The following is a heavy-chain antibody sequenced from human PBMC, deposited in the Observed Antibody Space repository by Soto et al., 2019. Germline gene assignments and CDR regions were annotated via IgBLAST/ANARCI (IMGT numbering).Heavy chain of an antibody. CDR2: IIPIFGTA. CDR1: GGTFSSYA. J-gene: IGHJ4*02. Sequence: ASVKVSCKASGGTFSSYAISWVRQAPGQGLEWMGGIIPIFGTANYAQKFQGRVTITADESTSTAYMELSSLRSEDTAVYYCAKSATVPAAIAYWGQGTLVTVSS. V-gene: IGHV1-69*13. D-gene: IGHD2-2*02. CDR3: AKSATVPAAIAY.